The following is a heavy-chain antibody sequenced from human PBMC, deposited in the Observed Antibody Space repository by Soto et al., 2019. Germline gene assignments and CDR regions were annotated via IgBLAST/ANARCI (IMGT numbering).Heavy chain of an antibody. V-gene: IGHV4-31*03. CDR2: IYYSGST. CDR1: DDSISSCGYY. CDR3: ARGPPRYCSSTSCYPTYYYYYMDV. J-gene: IGHJ6*03. D-gene: IGHD2-2*01. Sequence: PSQTLSLTCTVSDDSISSCGYYCSWIRQHPGKGLEWIGYIYYSGSTYYNPSLKSRVTISVDTSKNQFSLKLSSVTAADTAVYYCARGPPRYCSSTSCYPTYYYYYMDVWGKGTTVTLSS.